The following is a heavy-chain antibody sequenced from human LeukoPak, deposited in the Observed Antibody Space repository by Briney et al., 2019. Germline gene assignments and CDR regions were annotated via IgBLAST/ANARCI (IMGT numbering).Heavy chain of an antibody. CDR2: ISGSGGST. CDR3: ARGTPIQTRAFDI. V-gene: IGHV3-23*01. D-gene: IGHD5-18*01. CDR1: GFTFSSYA. J-gene: IGHJ3*02. Sequence: PGGSLRLSCAASGFTFSSYAMSWVRQAPGKGLEWVSAISGSGGSTYYADSVKGRFTISRDNSKNTLYLQMNSLRAEDTALYYCARGTPIQTRAFDIWGQGTMVTVSS.